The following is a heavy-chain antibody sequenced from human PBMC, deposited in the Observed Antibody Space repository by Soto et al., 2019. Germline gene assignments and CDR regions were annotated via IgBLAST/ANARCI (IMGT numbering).Heavy chain of an antibody. CDR1: GGSFSGYY. J-gene: IGHJ4*02. V-gene: IGHV4-34*01. CDR2: IHHGGST. Sequence: VQLQQWGAGLLKPSETLSLPCAVYGGSFSGYYWSWIRQPPGKGLARIGEIHHGGSTHYNPSLMSRVTISVDEAKNHFSLKLSSAAAADTAEDYGARGSDVEVVVAATRPYSVYWCQGTLVTVS. CDR3: ARGSDVEVVVAATRPYSVY. D-gene: IGHD2-15*01.